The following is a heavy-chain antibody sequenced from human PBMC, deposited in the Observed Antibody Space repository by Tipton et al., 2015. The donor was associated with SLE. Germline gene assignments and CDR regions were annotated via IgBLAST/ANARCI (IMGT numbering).Heavy chain of an antibody. CDR2: FHHSGST. CDR1: GGSINSYY. CDR3: ARELGRPIVFDI. V-gene: IGHV4-59*01. J-gene: IGHJ3*02. Sequence: TLSLTCTVSGGSINSYYWNWIRQSPWKGLEWIGYFHHSGSTNYNPSLQSRVTISRDPSKNQFSLNLSSATAADTAVYYCARELGRPIVFDIWGQGSLITVSS. D-gene: IGHD2-15*01.